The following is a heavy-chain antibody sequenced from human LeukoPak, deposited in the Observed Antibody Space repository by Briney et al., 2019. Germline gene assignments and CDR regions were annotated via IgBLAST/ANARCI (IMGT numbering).Heavy chain of an antibody. D-gene: IGHD3-22*01. CDR2: ISWNSGSI. CDR3: AKARGYYDSSGLDY. Sequence: GRSLRLSCAASGFTFDDYAMHWVRQAPGKGLEWVSGISWNSGSIGYADSVKGRFTISRDNAKNFLYLQMNSLRAEDTALYYCAKARGYYDSSGLDYWGQGTLVTVSS. V-gene: IGHV3-9*01. J-gene: IGHJ4*02. CDR1: GFTFDDYA.